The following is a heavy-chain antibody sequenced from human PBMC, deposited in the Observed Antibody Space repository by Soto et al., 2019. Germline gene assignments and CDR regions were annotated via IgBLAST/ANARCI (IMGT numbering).Heavy chain of an antibody. J-gene: IGHJ5*02. D-gene: IGHD2-8*02. CDR1: GFTFSGYW. Sequence: EVQLVESGGGLVQPGGSLRLSCAASGFTFSGYWMTWVRQAPGKGLEGVANISPDGSEEYYVDSVKGRFTISRDNAQNSVYLQMNSLRGEDTALYYCTRDLNHDTGPGGQGTQVTVSS. CDR3: TRDLNHDTGP. CDR2: ISPDGSEE. V-gene: IGHV3-7*04.